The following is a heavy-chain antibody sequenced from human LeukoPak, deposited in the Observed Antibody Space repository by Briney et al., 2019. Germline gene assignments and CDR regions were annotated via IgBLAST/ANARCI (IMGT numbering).Heavy chain of an antibody. CDR2: ISSSSSYI. V-gene: IGHV3-21*01. CDR3: ASSGSYRFDY. CDR1: GFTFSNYW. D-gene: IGHD1-26*01. J-gene: IGHJ4*02. Sequence: PGGSLRLSCAASGFTFSNYWMHWVRQAPGKGLEWVSSISSSSSYIYYADSVKGRFTISRDNAKNSLYLQMNSLRDEDTAVYYCASSGSYRFDYWGQGTLVTVSS.